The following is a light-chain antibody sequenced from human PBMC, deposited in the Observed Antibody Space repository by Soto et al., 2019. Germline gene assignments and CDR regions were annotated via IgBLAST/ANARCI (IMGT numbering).Light chain of an antibody. CDR1: QSVSSSY. V-gene: IGKV3-20*01. CDR2: GAS. Sequence: EIVLTQSPGTLSLSPGERATLSCRASQSVSSSYLAWYQQKPGQAPRLLIYGASSRATGIPDRFSGSGSGTDFTLTISRLEPEDFAVYYCQQYVSSPRTFGKGPKVEIK. CDR3: QQYVSSPRT. J-gene: IGKJ1*01.